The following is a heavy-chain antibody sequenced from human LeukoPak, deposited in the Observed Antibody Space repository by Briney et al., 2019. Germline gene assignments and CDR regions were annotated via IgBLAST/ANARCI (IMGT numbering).Heavy chain of an antibody. CDR1: GFIFSNYG. J-gene: IGHJ4*02. V-gene: IGHV3-30*18. CDR3: TKGVLGRTQSVSAGLDY. D-gene: IGHD7-27*01. CDR2: ISYDGSNK. Sequence: GGSLRLSCAASGFIFSNYGMHWVRQAPGKGLEWVAVISYDGSNKYYADSVKGRFTISRDNSKNTLYLQMNSLRAEDTAVYYCTKGVLGRTQSVSAGLDYWGQGTLVTVSS.